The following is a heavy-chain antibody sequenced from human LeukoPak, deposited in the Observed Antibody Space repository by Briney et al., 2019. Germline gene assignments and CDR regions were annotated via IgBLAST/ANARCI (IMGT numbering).Heavy chain of an antibody. D-gene: IGHD5-12*01. V-gene: IGHV4-39*07. CDR3: ARSVSAYAGRGWFDP. CDR1: GGSIRSLGYS. CDR2: MYYTGTT. Sequence: SETLPLTCSVSGGSIRSLGYSWGWIRQPPRKGLEWIASMYYTGTTYYNPSLKSRVTMSVDTSKNQFSLNLTSVTAADTAVFYCARSVSAYAGRGWFDPWGQGTLVTVSS. J-gene: IGHJ5*02.